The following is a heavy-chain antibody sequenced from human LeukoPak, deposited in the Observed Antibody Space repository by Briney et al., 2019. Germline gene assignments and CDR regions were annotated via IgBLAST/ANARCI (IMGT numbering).Heavy chain of an antibody. CDR3: ARGMAFVD. CDR1: GFTFSSYE. J-gene: IGHJ4*02. V-gene: IGHV4-34*01. D-gene: IGHD2-21*01. Sequence: GSLRLSCAASGFTFSSYEMNWVRQPPGKGLEWIGEINHSGSTNYNPSLKSRVTISVDTSKNQFSLKLSSVTAADTAVYYCARGMAFVDWGQGTLVTVSS. CDR2: INHSGST.